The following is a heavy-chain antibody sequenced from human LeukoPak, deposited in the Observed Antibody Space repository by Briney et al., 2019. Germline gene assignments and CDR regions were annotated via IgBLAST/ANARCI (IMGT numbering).Heavy chain of an antibody. J-gene: IGHJ3*02. CDR1: GYTFTGYY. CDR2: INPNSGGT. CDR3: ARDRWGNGNYFSDAFDI. D-gene: IGHD1-7*01. V-gene: IGHV1-2*06. Sequence: ASVKVSCKASGYTFTGYYMHWVRQAPGQGLEWMGRINPNSGGTNYAQKFQVRVTMTRDTSISTAYMELSRLRSDNTAVYYGARDRWGNGNYFSDAFDIWGQGTMVTVSS.